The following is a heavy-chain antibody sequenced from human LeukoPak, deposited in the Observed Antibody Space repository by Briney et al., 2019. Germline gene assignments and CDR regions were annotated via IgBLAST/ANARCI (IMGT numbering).Heavy chain of an antibody. CDR1: GGSFSGYY. CDR3: ARGGFRHYYDSSGYYDY. D-gene: IGHD3-22*01. CDR2: INHSGST. V-gene: IGHV4-34*01. Sequence: PSETLSLTCAVYGGSFSGYYWSWIRQPPGKGLEWIGEINHSGSTNYNPSLKSRVTISVDTSKNQFSLKPSSVTAADTAVYYCARGGFRHYYDSSGYYDYWGQGTLVTVSS. J-gene: IGHJ4*02.